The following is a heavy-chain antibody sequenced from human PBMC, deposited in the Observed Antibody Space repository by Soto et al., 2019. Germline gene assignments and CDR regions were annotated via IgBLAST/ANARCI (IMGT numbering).Heavy chain of an antibody. CDR3: AGPSRRGSGYDFFFDY. V-gene: IGHV3-7*05. D-gene: IGHD5-12*01. J-gene: IGHJ4*02. CDR1: GFTLSDYW. Sequence: GGSLRLSCAASGFTLSDYWMTWVRQAPGKGLEWVANIKQDGSETYYVDSVKGRFTISRDNGKNSLYLQMNSLRAEDTAVYFCAGPSRRGSGYDFFFDYWGRGTLVTVSS. CDR2: IKQDGSET.